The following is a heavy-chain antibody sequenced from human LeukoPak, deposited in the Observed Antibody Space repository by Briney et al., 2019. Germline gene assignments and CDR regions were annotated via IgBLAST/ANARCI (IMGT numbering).Heavy chain of an antibody. CDR1: GFTFSSYA. V-gene: IGHV3-30-3*01. Sequence: PGRSLRLSCAASGFTFSSYATHWVRQAPGKGLEWVAVISYDGSNKYYADSVKGRFTISRDNSKNTLYLQMDSLRAEDTAVYYCARDRAWNYFDYWGQGTLVIVSS. D-gene: IGHD3-3*01. CDR3: ARDRAWNYFDY. J-gene: IGHJ4*02. CDR2: ISYDGSNK.